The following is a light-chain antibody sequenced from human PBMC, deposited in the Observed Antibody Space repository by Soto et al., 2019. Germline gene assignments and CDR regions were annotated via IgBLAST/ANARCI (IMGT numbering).Light chain of an antibody. Sequence: IVMTHSPSTLSVSPGEIATLSCRTSQSVSSNYLALYQQKPGQAPRLLIYGPSRRATGIPDRFSGSGSGTDFTLTISRLEPEDFAVYYCQQYGSSPLTFGGGTKVDIK. CDR1: QSVSSNY. V-gene: IGKV3-20*01. CDR3: QQYGSSPLT. CDR2: GPS. J-gene: IGKJ4*01.